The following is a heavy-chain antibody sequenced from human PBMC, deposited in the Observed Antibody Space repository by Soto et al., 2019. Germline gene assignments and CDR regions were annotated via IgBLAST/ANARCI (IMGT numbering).Heavy chain of an antibody. CDR2: IYSGGST. Sequence: EVQVVETGGGLIQPGGSLKLSCAVSGFTFSSNYMSWVRQPPGKGPEWVSDIYSGGSTYYADSVKGRFTISRDNSKNTLYLQMNSLRAEDTAVYYCARERDGHNPNWFDLWGQGTLVTVSS. CDR1: GFTFSSNY. CDR3: ARERDGHNPNWFDL. D-gene: IGHD2-8*01. V-gene: IGHV3-53*02. J-gene: IGHJ5*02.